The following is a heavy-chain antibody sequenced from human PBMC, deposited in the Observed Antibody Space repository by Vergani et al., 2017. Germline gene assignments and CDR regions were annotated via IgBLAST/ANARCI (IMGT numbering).Heavy chain of an antibody. D-gene: IGHD6-13*01. CDR2: IKQDGSEK. CDR3: AKASSWYGKALDY. V-gene: IGHV3-7*03. CDR1: GFTFSSYW. Sequence: EVQLVESGGGLVQPGGSLRLSCAASGFTFSSYWMSWVRQAPGKGLEWVANIKQDGSEKYYVDSVKGRFTISRDNSKNTLYLQMNSLRAEDTAVYYCAKASSWYGKALDYWGQGTLVTVSS. J-gene: IGHJ4*02.